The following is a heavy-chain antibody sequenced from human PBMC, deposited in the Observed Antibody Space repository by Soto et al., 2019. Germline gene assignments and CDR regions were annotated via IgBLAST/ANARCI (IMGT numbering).Heavy chain of an antibody. J-gene: IGHJ4*02. CDR2: IIPIFGTA. CDR1: GGTFSSYA. CDR3: ATHEAVPSPFDY. D-gene: IGHD6-6*01. Sequence: KTPPASVKVSCKASGGTFSSYANSWVRQAPGQGLEWMGGIIPIFGTANYAQKFQGRVTITADESTSTAYMELSSLRSEDTAVYYCATHEAVPSPFDYWGQGTLVTVSS. V-gene: IGHV1-69*13.